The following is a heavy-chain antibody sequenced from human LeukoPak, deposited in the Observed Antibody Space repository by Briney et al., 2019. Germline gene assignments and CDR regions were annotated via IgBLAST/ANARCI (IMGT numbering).Heavy chain of an antibody. Sequence: GASVKVSCKTSGYTFTGYYIHWVRQAPGQGLEWMGWINPNSGGTNYGQNFQGRVTMTRDTSINTAYMELGRLRSDDTAVYYCARSPGLDTAVVNRPWGQGTLITVSS. J-gene: IGHJ5*02. CDR2: INPNSGGT. CDR3: ARSPGLDTAVVNRP. CDR1: GYTFTGYY. D-gene: IGHD5-18*01. V-gene: IGHV1-2*02.